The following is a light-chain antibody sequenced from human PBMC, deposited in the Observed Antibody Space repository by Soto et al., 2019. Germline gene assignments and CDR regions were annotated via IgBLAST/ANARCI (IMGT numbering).Light chain of an antibody. V-gene: IGLV2-14*01. J-gene: IGLJ1*01. CDR2: EVS. CDR3: SSLTTSFTYV. CDR1: SSDVGAYNY. Sequence: QSALTQPACVSGSPGQSVAISCTGTSSDVGAYNYVSWYQQHPGKAPKLLLSEVSNRPSGVSDRFSGSKSGNTASLTISGLQAEDEADYYCSSLTTSFTYVFGTGTKLTVL.